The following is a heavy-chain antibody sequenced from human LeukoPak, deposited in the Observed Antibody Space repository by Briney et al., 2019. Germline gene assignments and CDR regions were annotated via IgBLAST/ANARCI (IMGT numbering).Heavy chain of an antibody. CDR3: ARTRPILTGYYSEYFDY. D-gene: IGHD3-9*01. J-gene: IGHJ4*02. V-gene: IGHV3-7*01. Sequence: GGSLRLSCAASGFTFTKYWMTWVRQDPGKGLEWVANIKQDGSEKYYVDSVKGRFTISRDNAKNSLYLQMNSLRAEDTAVYYCARTRPILTGYYSEYFDYWGQGTLVTVSS. CDR1: GFTFTKYW. CDR2: IKQDGSEK.